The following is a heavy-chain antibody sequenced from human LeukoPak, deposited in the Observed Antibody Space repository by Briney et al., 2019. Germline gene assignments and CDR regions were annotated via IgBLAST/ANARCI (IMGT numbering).Heavy chain of an antibody. CDR3: AKAVYYLDTSGYPCEFDY. D-gene: IGHD3-22*01. CDR2: ISNSGGST. CDR1: GFTVSSNY. J-gene: IGHJ4*02. V-gene: IGHV3-23*01. Sequence: PGGSLRLSCAASGFTVSSNYMSWVRQAPGKGLEWVSAISNSGGSTYYADSVKGRFTISRDNSKNTLYLQMNSLRAEDTAVYYCAKAVYYLDTSGYPCEFDYWGQGTLVTVSS.